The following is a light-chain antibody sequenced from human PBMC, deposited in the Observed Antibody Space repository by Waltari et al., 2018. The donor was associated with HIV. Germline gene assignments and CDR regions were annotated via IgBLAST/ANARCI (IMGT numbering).Light chain of an antibody. CDR2: RNN. CDR3: AAWDDSLSGHWV. J-gene: IGLJ3*02. CDR1: RPNSVRNS. V-gene: IGLV1-47*01. Sequence: QSVLTQPPSPSGNPWPRVTMSCSGSRPNSVRNSLHRSQQPPGTAPKLLIYRNNQRPSGVPARFSGSKSGTSASLAISGLRSEDEADYYCAAWDDSLSGHWVFGGGTKLTVL.